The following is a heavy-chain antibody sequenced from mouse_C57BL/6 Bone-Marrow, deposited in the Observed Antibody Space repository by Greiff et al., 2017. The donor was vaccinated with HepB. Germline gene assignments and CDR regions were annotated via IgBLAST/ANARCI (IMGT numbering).Heavy chain of an antibody. D-gene: IGHD1-1*02. V-gene: IGHV1-64*01. CDR2: IHPNSGST. CDR3: ARGDYLWYFDV. Sequence: VQLKESGAELVKPGASVKLSCKASGYTFTSYWMHWVKQRPGQGLEWIGMIHPNSGSTNYNEKFKSKATLTVDKSSSTAYMQLSSLTSEDSAVYYCARGDYLWYFDVWGTGTTVTVSS. J-gene: IGHJ1*03. CDR1: GYTFTSYW.